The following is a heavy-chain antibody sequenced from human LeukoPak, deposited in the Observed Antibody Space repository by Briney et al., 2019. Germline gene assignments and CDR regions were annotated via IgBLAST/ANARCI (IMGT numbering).Heavy chain of an antibody. Sequence: SETLSLTCTVSGGSISSYYWSWIRQPPGKGLEWIGSIYYSESTYYNPSLKSRVTISVDTSKNQFSLKLSSVTAADTAVYYCARDRYGYSSSWPYYFDYWGQGTLVTVSS. V-gene: IGHV4-59*01. J-gene: IGHJ4*02. D-gene: IGHD6-13*01. CDR2: IYYSEST. CDR3: ARDRYGYSSSWPYYFDY. CDR1: GGSISSYY.